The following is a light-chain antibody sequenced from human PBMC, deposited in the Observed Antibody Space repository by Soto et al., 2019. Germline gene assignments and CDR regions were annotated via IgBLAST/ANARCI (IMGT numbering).Light chain of an antibody. CDR3: GTWDSSLSVVV. Sequence: QPVLTQPPSVSGAPGQRVTISCTGSSSNIGAGYDVHWYQQLPGTAPKLLIYDNNKRPSGIPDRFSGSKSGTSATLGITGLQTGDEADYYCGTWDSSLSVVVFGGGTKVTVL. CDR1: SSNIGAGYD. V-gene: IGLV1-51*01. J-gene: IGLJ2*01. CDR2: DNN.